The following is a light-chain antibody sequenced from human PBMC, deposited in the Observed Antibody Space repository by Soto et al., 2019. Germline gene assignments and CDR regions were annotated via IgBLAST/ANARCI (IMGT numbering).Light chain of an antibody. CDR1: QHISSW. Sequence: DIQMTQSPSSVSASVGDRVTITCRASQHISSWLAWYQQKPGKAPHLLIYAASRLENGVPARFSGSGSGTEFTLTISSLQPEDFATYYCQQANSFPFTFGGGPRWTSN. CDR3: QQANSFPFT. J-gene: IGKJ4*01. V-gene: IGKV1-12*01. CDR2: AAS.